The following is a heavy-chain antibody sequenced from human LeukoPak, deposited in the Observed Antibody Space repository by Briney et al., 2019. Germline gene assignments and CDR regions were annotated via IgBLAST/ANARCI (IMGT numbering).Heavy chain of an antibody. Sequence: GGSLRLSCAASGFPFSGFAMHWVRQAPGKGLGWVAIIRHDGTNKYHSNSVQGRFTISRDNSRNTVYLQLNSLRPEDTAVYYCTKVRLLGALDDAFDVWGQGTTVTVSS. CDR2: IRHDGTNK. CDR1: GFPFSGFA. V-gene: IGHV3-30*02. D-gene: IGHD7-27*01. CDR3: TKVRLLGALDDAFDV. J-gene: IGHJ3*01.